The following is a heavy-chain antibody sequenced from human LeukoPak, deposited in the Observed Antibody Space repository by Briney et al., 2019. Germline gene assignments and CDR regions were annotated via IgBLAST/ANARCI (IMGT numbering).Heavy chain of an antibody. D-gene: IGHD5/OR15-5a*01. CDR2: IYHSGST. CDR1: GGSITGSDW. V-gene: IGHV4-4*02. CDR3: ATRYSVWPK. J-gene: IGHJ4*02. Sequence: PSGTLSLTCAVSGGSITGSDWCWWTWVRQPPGKGLEWIGEIYHSGSTNYNPSLKSRVTISLDKSKNLFSLTLTSVTAADTAMYYCATRYSVWPKWGPGTLVTVSS.